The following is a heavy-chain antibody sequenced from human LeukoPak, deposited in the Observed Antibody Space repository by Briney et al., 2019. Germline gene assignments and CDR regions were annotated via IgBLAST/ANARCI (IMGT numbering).Heavy chain of an antibody. V-gene: IGHV4-30-2*01. CDR2: IYHSGST. Sequence: SETLSLTCTVSGGSIKSGGYYWSWIRQPPGKGLEWIAYIYHSGSTYYNPSLKSRVTISVDRSKNQFSLKLNSVTAADTAVYYCARQLVRWFDPWGQGTLVTVSS. CDR3: ARQLVRWFDP. J-gene: IGHJ5*02. D-gene: IGHD6-13*01. CDR1: GGSIKSGGYY.